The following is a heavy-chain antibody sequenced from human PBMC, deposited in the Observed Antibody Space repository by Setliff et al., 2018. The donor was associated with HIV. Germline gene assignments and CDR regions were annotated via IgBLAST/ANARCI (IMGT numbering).Heavy chain of an antibody. D-gene: IGHD6-13*01. CDR1: GYSFRIYW. CDR3: ARRDGRSMNAFQI. Sequence: PGESLKISCETSGYSFRIYWIGWVRQMPGRGLEWMGFIRGDSEIIYSPSFQGQVTISTDKSITTAYLQINNLKASDTATYYCARRDGRSMNAFQIWGPGTVVTVSS. J-gene: IGHJ3*01. CDR2: IRGDSEI. V-gene: IGHV5-51*01.